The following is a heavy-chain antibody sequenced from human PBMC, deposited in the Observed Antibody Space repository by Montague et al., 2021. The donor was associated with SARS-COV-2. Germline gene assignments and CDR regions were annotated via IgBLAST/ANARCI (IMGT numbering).Heavy chain of an antibody. CDR1: DVSLSTSTW. V-gene: IGHV4-4*02. J-gene: IGHJ4*02. Sequence: SETLSLTCVVSDVSLSTSTWRSWVRQSPGKGLEWVGEIYLSGFTQYNPXDKSRVSISLDDSRSQFSLRLTSVTAADTAVYFCARGGLGNRGFDYWGQGTLVTVSS. D-gene: IGHD3/OR15-3a*01. CDR2: IYLSGFT. CDR3: ARGGLGNRGFDY.